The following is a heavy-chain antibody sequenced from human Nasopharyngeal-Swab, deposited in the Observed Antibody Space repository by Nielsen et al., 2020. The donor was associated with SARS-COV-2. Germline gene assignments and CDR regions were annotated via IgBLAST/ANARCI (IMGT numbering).Heavy chain of an antibody. D-gene: IGHD4-17*01. CDR1: GFTFSSFG. CDR2: ISYDGSNE. V-gene: IGHV3-30*03. Sequence: GGSLRLSCAASGFTFSSFGMHWVRQAPGKGLEWVAVISYDGSNEYYGDSVKGRFSISRDSSKNTLYLQMDSLRGEDTAVYYCARDAPAHYGAFYWGRGTLVTVSS. CDR3: ARDAPAHYGAFY. J-gene: IGHJ4*02.